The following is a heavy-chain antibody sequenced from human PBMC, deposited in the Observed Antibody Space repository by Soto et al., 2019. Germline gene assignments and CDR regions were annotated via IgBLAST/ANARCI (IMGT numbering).Heavy chain of an antibody. J-gene: IGHJ4*02. D-gene: IGHD2-15*01. V-gene: IGHV1-69*08. Sequence: QVQLVQSGAEVKKPGSSVKVSCKASGGTFSSYTISWVRQAPGQGLEWMGRIIPILGIANYAQKFQGRVTITADKSTSTAYMELSSLRSEDTAVYYCARDLMECSAGSCYSTTNDYWGQGTLVTVSS. CDR2: IIPILGIA. CDR1: GGTFSSYT. CDR3: ARDLMECSAGSCYSTTNDY.